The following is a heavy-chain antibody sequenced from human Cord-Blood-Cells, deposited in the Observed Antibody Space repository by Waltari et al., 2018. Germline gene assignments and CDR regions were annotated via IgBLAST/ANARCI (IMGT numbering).Heavy chain of an antibody. CDR1: GYTFTGYY. V-gene: IGHV1-2*02. CDR3: ASGGRSTMIVVAPCDY. Sequence: QVQLVQSGAEVKKPGASVKVSCKASGYTFTGYYMHWVRQAPGQGLEWMGWSNPNRGGTNHAKKFQGRVTMTRDTSISTAYMELSRLRSDDTAVYYCASGGRSTMIVVAPCDYWGQGTLVTVSS. D-gene: IGHD3-22*01. CDR2: SNPNRGGT. J-gene: IGHJ4*02.